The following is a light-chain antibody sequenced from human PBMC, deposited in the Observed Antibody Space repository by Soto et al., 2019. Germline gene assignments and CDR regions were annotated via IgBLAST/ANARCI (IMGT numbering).Light chain of an antibody. V-gene: IGKV3-20*01. Sequence: EVVLTQSPGTLSLSPGERASLSCRASQSVSNNYLAWYQQKPGQSPMLLIFDSSDRATGIPERFSGSGSGTDFTLTISRLEPEDFAVDYCQQYGSSPPYTFGQGTKLEIK. CDR3: QQYGSSPPYT. J-gene: IGKJ2*01. CDR1: QSVSNNY. CDR2: DSS.